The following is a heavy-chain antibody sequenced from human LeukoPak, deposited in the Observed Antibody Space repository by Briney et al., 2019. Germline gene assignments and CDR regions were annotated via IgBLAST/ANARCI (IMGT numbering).Heavy chain of an antibody. CDR2: IIGSGGST. D-gene: IGHD6-19*01. Sequence: SGGSLRLSCAAAGFTFSSYAMSWVRQAPGKGLEWVPAIIGSGGSTYYANSVKGRFTIARDNSKNTLYLQMNSLRAEDTAVYYCAKDRPSGYSSGWYREYFDYWGQGTLVTVSS. CDR3: AKDRPSGYSSGWYREYFDY. CDR1: GFTFSSYA. V-gene: IGHV3-23*01. J-gene: IGHJ4*02.